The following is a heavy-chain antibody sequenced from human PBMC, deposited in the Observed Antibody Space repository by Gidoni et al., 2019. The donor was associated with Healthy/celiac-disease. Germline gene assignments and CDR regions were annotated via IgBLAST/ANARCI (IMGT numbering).Heavy chain of an antibody. CDR2: ISSSSSYI. V-gene: IGHV3-21*01. Sequence: EVQLWESGGGLVKPGGSLRLSCAASGFTFSRDSTIWVRQAPGKGLEWFSSISSSSSYIYYADSVKGRFTISRDNAKNSLYLQMNSLRAEDTAVYYCARAADYYDSSGYYWGYWYFDLWGRGTLVTVSS. D-gene: IGHD3-22*01. J-gene: IGHJ2*01. CDR1: GFTFSRDS. CDR3: ARAADYYDSSGYYWGYWYFDL.